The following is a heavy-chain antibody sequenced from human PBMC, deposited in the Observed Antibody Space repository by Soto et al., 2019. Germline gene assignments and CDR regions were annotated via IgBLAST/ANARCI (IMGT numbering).Heavy chain of an antibody. CDR2: IYTSGST. CDR1: GGSISSYY. D-gene: IGHD3-16*02. J-gene: IGHJ5*01. Sequence: QMQLQESVPGLVKPSETLSLTCTVSGGSISSYYWSWIRQPAGKGLVWIGRIYTSGSTNYNPSLKSRVPMSVDTSKIQFSLKLSSVTAAGTAVYYCARTHRNTDGWYDYWGHGTLVTVYS. CDR3: ARTHRNTDGWYDY. V-gene: IGHV4-4*07.